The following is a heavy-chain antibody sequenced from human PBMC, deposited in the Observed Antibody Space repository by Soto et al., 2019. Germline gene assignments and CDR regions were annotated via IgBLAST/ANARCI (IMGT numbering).Heavy chain of an antibody. V-gene: IGHV4-59*08. J-gene: IGHJ6*02. D-gene: IGHD4-17*01. Sequence: QVRRQQSGPRLVKPSETLSLTCTVSSGPDRSHNWGWIRQPPGRGLEWIGYGYYTGDTAYNPSLRGRVTISADTSTNDISLTLNSVTAADTAVYYCVRQGIDYLHGLVDVWGQGTTVSVSS. CDR2: GYYTGDT. CDR1: SGPDRSHN. CDR3: VRQGIDYLHGLVDV.